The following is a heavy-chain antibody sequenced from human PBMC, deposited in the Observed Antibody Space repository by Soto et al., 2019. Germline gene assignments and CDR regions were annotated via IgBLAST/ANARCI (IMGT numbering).Heavy chain of an antibody. J-gene: IGHJ3*02. Sequence: PGESLKISCKDSGYNFTSYWISWVRQMPGKGLEWMGRIDPSDSYTNYSPSFQGHVTISADKSISTAYLQWSSLKASDTAMYYCARQLDILTGFHDAFDIWGQGTMVTVSS. V-gene: IGHV5-10-1*01. CDR3: ARQLDILTGFHDAFDI. D-gene: IGHD3-9*01. CDR2: IDPSDSYT. CDR1: GYNFTSYW.